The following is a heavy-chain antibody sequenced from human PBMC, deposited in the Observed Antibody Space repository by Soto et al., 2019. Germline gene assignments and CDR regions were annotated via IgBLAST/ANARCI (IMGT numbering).Heavy chain of an antibody. V-gene: IGHV4-31*03. CDR3: ARVEGGWKGFDF. CDR2: IYYSGST. J-gene: IGHJ4*02. Sequence: QVQLQESGPGLVKPSQTLSLTCTVSGGSISGGGYYWSWIRQHPGKGLEWIGYIYYSGSTYYNPSLKSRVTISVDPSKNQFSLKLRSVTAADTAVYYCARVEGGWKGFDFWGQGTLVTVSS. CDR1: GGSISGGGYY. D-gene: IGHD1-1*01.